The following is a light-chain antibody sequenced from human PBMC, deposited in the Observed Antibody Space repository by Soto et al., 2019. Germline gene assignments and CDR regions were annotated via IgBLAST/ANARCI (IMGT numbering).Light chain of an antibody. CDR2: SYD. Sequence: SVLTQPPSASGTLGQRVTISCSTSSSNLGDNTVNWYQHVPGTAPKLLIYSYDQRPSGVPDRFSGSKSGTSASLAISGLQSEDEADYYCAAWDASLDGYVFGTGTKVTVL. V-gene: IGLV1-44*01. J-gene: IGLJ1*01. CDR1: SSNLGDNT. CDR3: AAWDASLDGYV.